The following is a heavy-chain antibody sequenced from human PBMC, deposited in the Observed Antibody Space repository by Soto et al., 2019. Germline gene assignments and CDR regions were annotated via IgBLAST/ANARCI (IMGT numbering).Heavy chain of an antibody. Sequence: ASVKVSCKASGYTFTSYGISWVRQAPGQGLEWMGWISAYNGNTNYAQKLQGRVTMTTDTSTSTAYMELRSLRSDDTAVYYCARDGSLVRSTVGDVFDIWGQGTMVTVSS. J-gene: IGHJ3*02. V-gene: IGHV1-18*01. CDR2: ISAYNGNT. CDR1: GYTFTSYG. CDR3: ARDGSLVRSTVGDVFDI. D-gene: IGHD3-10*01.